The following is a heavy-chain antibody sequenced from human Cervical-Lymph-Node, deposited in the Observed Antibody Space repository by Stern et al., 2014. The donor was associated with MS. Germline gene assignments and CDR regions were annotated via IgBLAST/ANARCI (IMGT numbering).Heavy chain of an antibody. D-gene: IGHD1-7*01. CDR3: ARGLRGDWNYDALDY. CDR1: GYTFTGQY. CDR2: INPNSGGT. Sequence: VQLVESGAEVKKPGASVKVSCKASGYTFTGQYMHWVRQAPGQGLEWMGRINPNSGGTSYAQKFQGRVTMTRDTSINTASMELSRLTSDDTAMYYCARGLRGDWNYDALDYWGKGTLVTVS. V-gene: IGHV1-2*06. J-gene: IGHJ4*02.